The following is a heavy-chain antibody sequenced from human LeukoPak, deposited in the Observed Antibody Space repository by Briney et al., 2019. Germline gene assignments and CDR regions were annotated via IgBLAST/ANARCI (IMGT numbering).Heavy chain of an antibody. Sequence: GGSLRLSCAASGFTFSNYAMSWVRQAPGKGLEWVSVIYSGGSTYYADSVKGRFTISRDNSKNTLYLQMNSLRAEDTAVYYCAKGRRSSWDYYYYMDVWGKGTTVTVSS. V-gene: IGHV3-23*03. CDR1: GFTFSNYA. CDR3: AKGRRSSWDYYYYMDV. J-gene: IGHJ6*03. D-gene: IGHD6-13*01. CDR2: IYSGGST.